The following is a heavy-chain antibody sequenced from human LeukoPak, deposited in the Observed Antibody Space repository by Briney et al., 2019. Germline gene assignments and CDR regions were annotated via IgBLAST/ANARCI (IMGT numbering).Heavy chain of an antibody. V-gene: IGHV3-48*04. CDR1: QFTFSSQT. CDR3: ARYYCSVTSCYGRYFDS. J-gene: IGHJ4*02. D-gene: IGHD2-2*01. Sequence: PGGSLRLSCAASQFTFSSQTMHWVRQAPGKGLEWVSYISSSGRTIYDADSVKGRFTIPRDNAKNSLYLQMNSLKAEDTAVYYCARYYCSVTSCYGRYFDSWGQGILVTVSS. CDR2: ISSSGRTI.